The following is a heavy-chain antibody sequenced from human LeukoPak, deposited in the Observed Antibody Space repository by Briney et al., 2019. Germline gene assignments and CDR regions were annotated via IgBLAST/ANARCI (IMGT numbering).Heavy chain of an antibody. CDR2: IYNSGST. CDR3: ARDRGLRWFYY. D-gene: IGHD2-21*01. J-gene: IGHJ4*02. Sequence: SETLSLTCTVSGYSMSSTFSWGWIRQPPGKGLEWIGSIYNSGSTYYNPSLKSRVTMSVDTSKNQFSLKLNSVTAADTAVYYCARDRGLRWFYYWGQGTLVTVSS. V-gene: IGHV4-38-2*02. CDR1: GYSMSSTFS.